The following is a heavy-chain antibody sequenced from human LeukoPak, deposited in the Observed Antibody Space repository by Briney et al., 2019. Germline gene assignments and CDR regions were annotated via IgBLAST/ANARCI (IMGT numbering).Heavy chain of an antibody. J-gene: IGHJ4*02. CDR2: INDSGCSS. D-gene: IGHD3-10*01. CDR1: GFTFSKYA. V-gene: IGHV3-23*01. CDR3: ARDRMVYTY. Sequence: GGSLRLSCAASGFTFSKYAMSWVRQAPGKGLEWVSAINDSGCSSYYADSVKARFTISRDSSKNTLYLQMNSLRAEETAVYYCARDRMVYTYWGQGTLVTVSS.